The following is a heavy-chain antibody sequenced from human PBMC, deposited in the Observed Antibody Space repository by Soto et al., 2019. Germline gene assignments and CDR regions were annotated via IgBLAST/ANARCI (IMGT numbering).Heavy chain of an antibody. Sequence: QVQLQESGPGLVKPSQTLSLTCTVSGGSISSRDSYWSWIRQHPGQVLEWIGYMYYSGSTYYTPSLKSRVTISVDTSKNQFSLKLSSVTAADTAVYYCARGWGGSAFDIWGQGTMVTVSS. CDR1: GGSISSRDSY. CDR2: MYYSGST. D-gene: IGHD7-27*01. J-gene: IGHJ3*02. V-gene: IGHV4-31*03. CDR3: ARGWGGSAFDI.